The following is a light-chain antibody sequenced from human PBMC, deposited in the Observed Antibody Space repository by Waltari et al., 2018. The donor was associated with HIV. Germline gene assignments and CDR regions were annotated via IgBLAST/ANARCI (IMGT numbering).Light chain of an antibody. CDR1: FSDVGSYNL. CDR3: CSYAGSRIHVR. J-gene: IGLJ2*01. V-gene: IGLV2-23*02. Sequence: QSALTQPASVSGSPGQSIPISCTGTFSDVGSYNLVSWYQQHPGEAPKLMIYEVTKRPSGIAVRFSGARSGNTASRAISGVQAEDEANYSCCSYAGSRIHVRFGGGTKLTVL. CDR2: EVT.